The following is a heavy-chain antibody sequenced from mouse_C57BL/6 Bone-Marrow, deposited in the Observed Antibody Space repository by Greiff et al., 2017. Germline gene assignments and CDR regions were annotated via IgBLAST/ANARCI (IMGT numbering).Heavy chain of an antibody. V-gene: IGHV5-4*03. CDR2: ISDGGSST. CDR1: GFTFSSYA. J-gene: IGHJ3*01. CDR3: ARVMGPWFAY. D-gene: IGHD2-3*01. Sequence: EVKLLESGGGLVKPGGSLTLSCAASGFTFSSYAMSWVRQTPEKRLEWVATISDGGSSTYYPDNVKGRFTISRDNAKNNLYLQMSHLKSEDTAMXYCARVMGPWFAYWGQGTPVTVSA.